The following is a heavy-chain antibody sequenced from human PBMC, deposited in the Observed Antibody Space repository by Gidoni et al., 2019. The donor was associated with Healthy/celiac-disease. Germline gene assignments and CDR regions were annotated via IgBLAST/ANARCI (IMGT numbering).Heavy chain of an antibody. D-gene: IGHD2-15*01. V-gene: IGHV4-39*01. Sequence: QLQLQESGPGLVKPSETLSLTCTVSGGSISSSSYYWGWIRQHPGKGLEWIGSIYYSGSTYYNPSLKGRVTISVDTSKNQFSLKLSSVTAADTAVYYCARHVGGTEGYCSGGSCYSAWFDPWGQGTLVTVSS. CDR2: IYYSGST. CDR1: GGSISSSSYY. CDR3: ARHVGGTEGYCSGGSCYSAWFDP. J-gene: IGHJ5*02.